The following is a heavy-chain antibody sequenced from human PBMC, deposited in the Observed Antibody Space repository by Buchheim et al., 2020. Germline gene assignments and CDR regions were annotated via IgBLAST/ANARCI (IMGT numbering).Heavy chain of an antibody. D-gene: IGHD1-26*01. CDR3: AKSERTGSYDDY. Sequence: EVQLLESGGGLVQPGGSLRLSCVASGFTFSSYAMSWVRQAPGKGLEWVSTIGGSDGSTFYADSVKGRFTISRDNSRNTLSLQMNSLRADDTAVYYCAKSERTGSYDDYWGQGT. CDR1: GFTFSSYA. V-gene: IGHV3-23*01. CDR2: IGGSDGST. J-gene: IGHJ4*02.